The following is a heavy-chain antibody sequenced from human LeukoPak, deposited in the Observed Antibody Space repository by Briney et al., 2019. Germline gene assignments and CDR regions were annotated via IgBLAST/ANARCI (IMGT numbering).Heavy chain of an antibody. V-gene: IGHV4-59*08. J-gene: IGHJ4*02. CDR2: IYYSGST. Sequence: SETLSLTCTVSGGSISSYYWSWIRQPPGKGLEWIGYIYYSGSTNYNPSLKSRVTISVDTSKNQFPLKLSSVTAADTAVYYCARHQTRITIFGAYYFDYWGQGTLVTVSS. CDR1: GGSISSYY. D-gene: IGHD3-3*01. CDR3: ARHQTRITIFGAYYFDY.